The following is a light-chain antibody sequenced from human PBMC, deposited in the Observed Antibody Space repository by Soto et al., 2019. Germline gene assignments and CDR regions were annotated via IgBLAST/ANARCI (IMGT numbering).Light chain of an antibody. CDR3: SAWDDSLNGYV. CDR1: SSNVRSNS. V-gene: IGLV1-44*01. CDR2: SNI. Sequence: QSVLTQPPSASGTPGQRVTISCSGSSSNVRSNSVNWYQQLPGTAPKLLIYSNIKRPSGVPDRFSGSKSDTSASLAISGLQSEDEADYHCSAWDDSLNGYVFGPGTKLTVL. J-gene: IGLJ1*01.